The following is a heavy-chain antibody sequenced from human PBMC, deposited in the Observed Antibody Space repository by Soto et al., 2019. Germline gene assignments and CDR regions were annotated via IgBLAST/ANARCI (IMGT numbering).Heavy chain of an antibody. CDR3: ARQGGANSLRRLKMVRGAMPKIQYFDL. V-gene: IGHV4-34*01. J-gene: IGHJ2*01. Sequence: QVQLQQWGAGLLKPSETLSLTCTVYSGSFSGYYWSWIRQLPGKGLEWIGEINQSGSTNYKSSLKRRVTISVDTSKNHFSLKLSSVTAADTAVYYCARQGGANSLRRLKMVRGAMPKIQYFDLWGRGTLVTVSS. D-gene: IGHD3-10*01. CDR2: INQSGST. CDR1: SGSFSGYY.